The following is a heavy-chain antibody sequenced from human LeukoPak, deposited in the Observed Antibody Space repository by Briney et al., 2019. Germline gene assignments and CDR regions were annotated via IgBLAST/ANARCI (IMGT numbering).Heavy chain of an antibody. CDR3: AKAEKTGSYFPY. V-gene: IGHV3-33*06. CDR1: GFTFSSYG. D-gene: IGHD1-26*01. Sequence: PGRSLRLSCAASGFTFSSYGMHWVRQAPGKGLEWVAVIWYDGSNKYYADSVKGRFTISRDNSKNTLYLQMNSLRAEDTAVYYCAKAEKTGSYFPYWGQGTRVTVSS. CDR2: IWYDGSNK. J-gene: IGHJ4*02.